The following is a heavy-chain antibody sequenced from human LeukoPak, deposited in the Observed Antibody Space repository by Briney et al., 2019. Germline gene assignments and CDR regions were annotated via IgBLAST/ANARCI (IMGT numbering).Heavy chain of an antibody. Sequence: PGGSLSLSCAASGFTFSSYAMSWVRQAPGKGLEWVSAISGSGGSTYYADSVKGRFTISRDNSKNTLYLQMNSLRAEDTAVYYCAKVSIGELEYYFDYWGQGTLVTVSS. CDR3: AKVSIGELEYYFDY. V-gene: IGHV3-23*01. J-gene: IGHJ4*02. D-gene: IGHD3-10*01. CDR1: GFTFSSYA. CDR2: ISGSGGST.